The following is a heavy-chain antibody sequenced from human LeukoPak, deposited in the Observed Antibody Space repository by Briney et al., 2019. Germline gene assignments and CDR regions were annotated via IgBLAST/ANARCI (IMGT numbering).Heavy chain of an antibody. CDR1: GGSISSYY. CDR2: IYYSGST. Sequence: NSSETLSLTCTVSGGSISSYYWSWIRQPPGKGLEWIGYIYYSGSTNYNPSLKSRVTISVDTSKNQFSLKLSSVTAADTAVYYCAREGGYDSSGLPQGRWFDPWGQGTLVTVSS. J-gene: IGHJ5*02. D-gene: IGHD3-22*01. V-gene: IGHV4-59*01. CDR3: AREGGYDSSGLPQGRWFDP.